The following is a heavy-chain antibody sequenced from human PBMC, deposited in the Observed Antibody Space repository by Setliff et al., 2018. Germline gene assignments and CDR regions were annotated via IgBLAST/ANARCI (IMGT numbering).Heavy chain of an antibody. CDR2: ISGSGGST. CDR3: VPHPNAYNDF. V-gene: IGHV3-23*01. Sequence: GGSLRLSCAVSGFIFEDFAMHWVREVPGKGLEWVSAISGSGGSTYYADSVKGRFTISRDNSKNTLYLQMNSLRPEDTAIYYCVPHPNAYNDFWGQGTLVTVS. J-gene: IGHJ4*02. D-gene: IGHD1-1*01. CDR1: GFIFEDFA.